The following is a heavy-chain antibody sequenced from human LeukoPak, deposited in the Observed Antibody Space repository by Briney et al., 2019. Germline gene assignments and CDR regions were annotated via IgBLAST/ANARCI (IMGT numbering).Heavy chain of an antibody. J-gene: IGHJ4*02. CDR1: GSSLSSWY. V-gene: IGHV4-59*01. CDR3: ARETKLMGYSSGLGFNY. Sequence: PSETLSLTCTVSGSSLSSWYWSWIRQPPGKGLEWIGYIYDSGNTNYDPSLKTRVTISADTSKNQLSLNLTSVTAADTAVYYCARETKLMGYSSGLGFNYWGQGTLVTVSS. D-gene: IGHD6-19*01. CDR2: IYDSGNT.